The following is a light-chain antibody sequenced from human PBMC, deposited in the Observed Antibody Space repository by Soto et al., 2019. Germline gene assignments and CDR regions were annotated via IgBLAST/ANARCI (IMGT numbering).Light chain of an antibody. CDR2: AAS. Sequence: DIQMTQSPSSVSASVGDRVTITCRASQNIFNWLAWYQQKPGRAPKLLIYAASSLRSGVPSRFSGDGSGTDFTLTISSLQPEDFATYYCQQSNSFPYTFGQGTKLEIK. J-gene: IGKJ2*01. CDR3: QQSNSFPYT. V-gene: IGKV1-12*01. CDR1: QNIFNW.